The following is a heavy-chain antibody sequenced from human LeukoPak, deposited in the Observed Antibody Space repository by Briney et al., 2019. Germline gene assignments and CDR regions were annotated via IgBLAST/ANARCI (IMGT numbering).Heavy chain of an antibody. V-gene: IGHV4-39*07. D-gene: IGHD3-3*01. J-gene: IGHJ5*02. CDR3: ARRLSRYYDFWSGSNNWFDP. Sequence: SETLSLTCTVSGGSISSSSYYWGWIRQPPGKGLEWIGEINHSGSTNYNPSLKSRVTISVDTSKNQFSLKLSSVTAADTAVYYCARRLSRYYDFWSGSNNWFDPWGQGTLVTVSS. CDR2: INHSGST. CDR1: GGSISSSSYY.